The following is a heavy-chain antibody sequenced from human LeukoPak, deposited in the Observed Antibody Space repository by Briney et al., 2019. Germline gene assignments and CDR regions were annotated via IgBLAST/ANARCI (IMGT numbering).Heavy chain of an antibody. J-gene: IGHJ4*02. Sequence: ASVKVSCKASGYTFTSYDINWVRQATGQGLEWMGWMNPNSGNTGYAQKFQGRVTITRNTSISTAYMELSSLRSEDTAMYYCARIQDYYGSGSYYRWSDYWGQGTLVTVSS. CDR1: GYTFTSYD. CDR3: ARIQDYYGSGSYYRWSDY. CDR2: MNPNSGNT. V-gene: IGHV1-8*03. D-gene: IGHD3-10*01.